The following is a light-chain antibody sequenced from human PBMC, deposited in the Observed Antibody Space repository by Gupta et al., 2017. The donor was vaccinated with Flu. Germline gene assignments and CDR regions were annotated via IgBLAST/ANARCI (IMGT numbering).Light chain of an antibody. CDR3: QQYDSTGWT. CDR1: HGINNY. J-gene: IGKJ2*01. CDR2: AAS. Sequence: PSPSSASVGDRATITRRGRHGINNYLIWYQQKPGKAPKLLIYAASRVQSGIPARFGGSGSGTXFTLTIXKLQPEDFAIYYCQQYDSTGWTFGXGTKLEIK. V-gene: IGKV1-39*01.